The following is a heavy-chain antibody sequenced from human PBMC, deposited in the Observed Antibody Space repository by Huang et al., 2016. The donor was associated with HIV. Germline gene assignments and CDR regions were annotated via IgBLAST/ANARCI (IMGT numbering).Heavy chain of an antibody. J-gene: IGHJ5*02. Sequence: EVQLVQSGAEVKKPGESLKISCKGSGYSFTSYWIGWVRQMPGKGLEWMGIIYPDDSDTRYSPSFQVQVTISADKSISTAYLRWSSLKASDSAMYYCARHLAPIAAAGSSWFDPWGQGTLVTVSS. CDR3: ARHLAPIAAAGSSWFDP. CDR1: GYSFTSYW. D-gene: IGHD6-13*01. CDR2: IYPDDSDT. V-gene: IGHV5-51*01.